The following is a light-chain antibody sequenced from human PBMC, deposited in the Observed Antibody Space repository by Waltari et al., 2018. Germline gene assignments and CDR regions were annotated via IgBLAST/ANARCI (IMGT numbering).Light chain of an antibody. V-gene: IGLV2-23*02. Sequence: QSALTQPASVSGSPGQSIALSCTGTSRDVGNYNLVSWYQQYPGKAPKLLIYEVNRWPSGASNRFSGSKSGNTASLTISGLQAEDEAYYYCASYGDSDTWVFGGGTKLNVL. CDR2: EVN. CDR3: ASYGDSDTWV. CDR1: SRDVGNYNL. J-gene: IGLJ3*02.